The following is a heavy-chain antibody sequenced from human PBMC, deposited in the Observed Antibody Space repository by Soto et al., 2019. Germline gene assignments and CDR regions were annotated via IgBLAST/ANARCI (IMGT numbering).Heavy chain of an antibody. CDR3: ARGVNGCSSTSCYRDYYYYYYMDV. Sequence: SETLSLTCAVYGGSFSGYYWSWIRQPPGKGLEWIGEINHSGSTNYNPSLKGRVTISVDTSKNQFSLKLSSVTAADTAVYYCARGVNGCSSTSCYRDYYYYYYMDVWGKGTTVTVSS. CDR1: GGSFSGYY. CDR2: INHSGST. D-gene: IGHD2-2*01. J-gene: IGHJ6*03. V-gene: IGHV4-34*01.